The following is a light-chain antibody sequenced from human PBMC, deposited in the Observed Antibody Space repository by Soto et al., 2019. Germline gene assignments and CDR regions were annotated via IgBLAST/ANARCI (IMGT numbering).Light chain of an antibody. V-gene: IGLV1-47*02. J-gene: IGLJ3*02. Sequence: QSVLTQPHSASGTPGHRVTISCSGSSSNIGVNYVYWYEQLPGTAPKLLIYSNNQRHSGVPDRFAGSKSGTSASLAISGLRSEDEADYYCAAWDERLSGPVFGGGTKVPVL. CDR2: SNN. CDR3: AAWDERLSGPV. CDR1: SSNIGVNY.